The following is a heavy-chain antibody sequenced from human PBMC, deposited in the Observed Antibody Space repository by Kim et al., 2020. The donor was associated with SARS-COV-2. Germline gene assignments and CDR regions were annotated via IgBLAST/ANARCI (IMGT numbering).Heavy chain of an antibody. Sequence: ASVKVSCRTSGYTFSSFGISWVRQAPGQGLEWMGWTSAHNGNRDYAQKFQGRVTMNTETFTNKDYMELRSLRSDDTAVYCCVRFYGSGNYYLVPFDSWGQRTLVTVSA. J-gene: IGHJ4*02. CDR1: GYTFSSFG. CDR2: TSAHNGNR. V-gene: IGHV1-18*01. D-gene: IGHD3-10*01. CDR3: VRFYGSGNYYLVPFDS.